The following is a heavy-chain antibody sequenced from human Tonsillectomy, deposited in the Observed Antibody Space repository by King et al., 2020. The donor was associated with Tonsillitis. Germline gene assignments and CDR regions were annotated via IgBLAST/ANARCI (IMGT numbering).Heavy chain of an antibody. J-gene: IGHJ4*02. CDR3: AKAGDSAGRYHFDY. V-gene: IGHV3-23*04. Sequence: VQLVESGGDLVQPGGSLRLSCAASGFAFGTYAMSWVRQAPGKGLEWVSTNIGSSGSTFHANSVKGRFSISRDNSENTLFLQMNNLRAEDTAVYYCAKAGDSAGRYHFDYWGQGTLVTLSS. CDR1: GFAFGTYA. D-gene: IGHD1-1*01. CDR2: NIGSSGST.